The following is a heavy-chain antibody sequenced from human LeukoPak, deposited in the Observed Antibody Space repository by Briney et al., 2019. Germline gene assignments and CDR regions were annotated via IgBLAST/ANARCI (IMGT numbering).Heavy chain of an antibody. V-gene: IGHV3-23*01. CDR3: ASDTAMVPLFDY. D-gene: IGHD5-18*01. CDR1: GFTFSSYD. CDR2: ISGSGGST. Sequence: GGSLRLSCAASGFTFSSYDMSWVRQAPGKGLEWVSGISGSGGSTYYADSVKGRFTISRDNSKNTLYLQMNSLRAEDTAVYYCASDTAMVPLFDYWGQGTLVTVSS. J-gene: IGHJ4*02.